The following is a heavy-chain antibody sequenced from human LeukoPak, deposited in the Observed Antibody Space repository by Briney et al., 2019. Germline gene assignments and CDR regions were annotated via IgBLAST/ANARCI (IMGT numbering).Heavy chain of an antibody. CDR1: GFTVSSNS. D-gene: IGHD3-16*02. CDR3: ARVRRTGKGALSGYFDY. Sequence: GGSLRLSCTVSGFTVSSNSMSWVRQAPGKGLEWVSFIYSDNTHYSDSVKGRFTISRDNSKNTLYLQMNSLRAEDTAVYYCARVRRTGKGALSGYFDYWGQGTLVTVSS. CDR2: IYSDNT. V-gene: IGHV3-53*01. J-gene: IGHJ4*02.